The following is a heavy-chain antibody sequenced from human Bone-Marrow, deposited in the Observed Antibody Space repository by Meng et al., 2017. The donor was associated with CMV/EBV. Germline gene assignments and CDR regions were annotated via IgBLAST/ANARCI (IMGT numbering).Heavy chain of an antibody. CDR2: IIPISGAP. V-gene: IGHV1-69*05. J-gene: IGHJ6*02. CDR3: ARRGYRYGSYYYYHMDV. Sequence: TFRNFISCCVRQAHGQGLEWMGGIIPISGAPNSARKFKGRVTIATDESSGTAYMELSSLRSDDTAVYYCARRGYRYGSYYYYHMDVWGQGTTVTVSS. D-gene: IGHD5-18*01. CDR1: TFRNFI.